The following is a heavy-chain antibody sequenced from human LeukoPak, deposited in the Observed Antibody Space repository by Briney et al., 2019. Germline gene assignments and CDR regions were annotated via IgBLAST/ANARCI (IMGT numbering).Heavy chain of an antibody. CDR2: IRYDGSNK. J-gene: IGHJ6*03. V-gene: IGHV3-30*02. D-gene: IGHD2-15*01. CDR3: AKSGCSGGSCYSPYDYYYMDV. Sequence: SGGSLRLSCAASGFTFSTYGMHWVRQAPGKGLEWVAFIRYDGSNKYYADSVKGRFTISRDNSKNTLYLQMNSLRAEDTAVYYCAKSGCSGGSCYSPYDYYYMDVWGKGTTVTVSS. CDR1: GFTFSTYG.